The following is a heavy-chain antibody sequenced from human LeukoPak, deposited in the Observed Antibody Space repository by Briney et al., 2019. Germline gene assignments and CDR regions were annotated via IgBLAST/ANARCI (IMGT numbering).Heavy chain of an antibody. J-gene: IGHJ4*02. CDR1: GGSISSTSYY. CDR2: IYYTGST. CDR3: AGTVTTRYYFDY. Sequence: SETLSLTCTVSGGSISSTSYYWGWIRQPPGKGLEWIGSIYYTGSTYYNPSLKSRVTLSVDTSKKQFSLKLSSVTAADTAVYYCAGTVTTRYYFDYWGQGTLVTVSS. V-gene: IGHV4-39*07. D-gene: IGHD4-17*01.